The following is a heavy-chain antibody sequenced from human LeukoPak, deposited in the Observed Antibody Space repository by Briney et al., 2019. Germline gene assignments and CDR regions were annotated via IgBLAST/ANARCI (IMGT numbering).Heavy chain of an antibody. CDR1: GFTFSNAW. D-gene: IGHD4-17*01. J-gene: IGHJ3*02. V-gene: IGHV3-15*01. Sequence: PGGSLRLSCAASGFTFSNAWMSWVRQAPGKGLEWVGRIKSKTDGGTTDYAAPVKGRFTTSRDDSKNTLYLQMNSLKTEDTAVYYCTTEGATVTYDAFDIWGQGTMVTVSS. CDR3: TTEGATVTYDAFDI. CDR2: IKSKTDGGTT.